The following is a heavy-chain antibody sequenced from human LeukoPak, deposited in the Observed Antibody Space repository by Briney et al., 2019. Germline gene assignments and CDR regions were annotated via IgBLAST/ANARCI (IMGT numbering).Heavy chain of an antibody. V-gene: IGHV3-30-3*01. CDR2: ISYDGSDK. Sequence: GGSLRLSCAASGFTFSSYAIHWVRQAPGKGLEWVALISYDGSDKFYADSVKGRFTISRDNAKNTLYLQMNSLRAEDTAVYYCARELPFDYWGQGTLVTVSS. D-gene: IGHD2-15*01. CDR1: GFTFSSYA. J-gene: IGHJ4*02. CDR3: ARELPFDY.